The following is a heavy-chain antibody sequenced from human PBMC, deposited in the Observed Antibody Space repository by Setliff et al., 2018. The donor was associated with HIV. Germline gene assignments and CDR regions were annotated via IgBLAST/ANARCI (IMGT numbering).Heavy chain of an antibody. Sequence: SETLSLTCTLYGGSLTNYYWTWIRQSPEKGLEWIGEIVDSGSTNYSPSLKSRVTISLDTSKKQFSLRLNSVTAADTGVYYCARHRDPPGSWWIFYYYYMDLWGEGATVTVS. CDR1: GGSLTNYY. CDR3: ARHRDPPGSWWIFYYYYMDL. D-gene: IGHD6-13*01. CDR2: IVDSGST. J-gene: IGHJ6*03. V-gene: IGHV4-34*12.